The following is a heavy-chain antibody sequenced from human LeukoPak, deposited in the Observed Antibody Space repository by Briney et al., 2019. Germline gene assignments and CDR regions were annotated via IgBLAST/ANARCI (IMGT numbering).Heavy chain of an antibody. CDR3: ARDWNYAGDY. V-gene: IGHV3-74*01. J-gene: IGHJ4*02. Sequence: PGRSLRLSCAASGFTFSNYWMHWVRPAPGKGLVWVSRIPRDGSGTPYADSVKGRFTISRDNANNTVYLQMNRLRAEDTAMYYCARDWNYAGDYWGQGTLVTVSS. D-gene: IGHD1-7*01. CDR2: IPRDGSGT. CDR1: GFTFSNYW.